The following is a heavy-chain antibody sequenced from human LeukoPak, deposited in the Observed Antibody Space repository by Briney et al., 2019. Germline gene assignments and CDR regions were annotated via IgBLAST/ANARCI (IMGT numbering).Heavy chain of an antibody. CDR3: VRDEYCSSTTCPMDV. Sequence: PGGSLRLSCAASGFTFSSYAMSWVRQAPGKGLEWVSAISGSGGSTYYADSVKGRFTISRDNSKNTLYLQMNSLRAEDTAVYYCVRDEYCSSTTCPMDVWGKGTTVTVSS. V-gene: IGHV3-23*01. CDR1: GFTFSSYA. D-gene: IGHD2-2*01. J-gene: IGHJ6*04. CDR2: ISGSGGST.